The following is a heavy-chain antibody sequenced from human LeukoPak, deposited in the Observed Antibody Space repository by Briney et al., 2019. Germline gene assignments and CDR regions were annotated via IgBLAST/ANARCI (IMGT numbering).Heavy chain of an antibody. D-gene: IGHD3-3*01. CDR1: GGSISSGGYY. CDR2: IYYSGST. CDR3: ARHVNSRDFGVVWGEEVVDY. J-gene: IGHJ4*02. V-gene: IGHV4-31*03. Sequence: SETLSLTCTVSGGSISSGGYYWSWIRQHPGKGLEWIGYIYYSGSTYYNPSLKSRVTISVDTSKNQFSLKLSSVTAADTAVYYCARHVNSRDFGVVWGEEVVDYWGQGTLVTVSS.